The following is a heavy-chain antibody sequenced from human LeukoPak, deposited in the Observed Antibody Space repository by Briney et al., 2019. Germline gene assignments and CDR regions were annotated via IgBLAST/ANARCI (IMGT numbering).Heavy chain of an antibody. Sequence: SETLSLTCTVSGGSISSSSYYWGWIRQPPGKGLEWIGSIYYSGTAYYNRSLKSRVTISVDTSKNQFSLKLSSVTAADTAVYYCARGSYSSGWYEYWGQGTLVTVSS. CDR1: GGSISSSSYY. D-gene: IGHD6-19*01. CDR3: ARGSYSSGWYEY. J-gene: IGHJ4*02. CDR2: IYYSGTA. V-gene: IGHV4-39*07.